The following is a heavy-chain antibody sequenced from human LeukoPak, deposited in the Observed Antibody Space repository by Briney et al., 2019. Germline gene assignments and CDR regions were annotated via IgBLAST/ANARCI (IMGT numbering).Heavy chain of an antibody. CDR3: ARDLSSGWYEAYDAFDI. D-gene: IGHD6-19*01. J-gene: IGHJ3*02. V-gene: IGHV1-18*01. CDR2: ISAYNGNT. Sequence: ASVKVSCKASGYTFTSYGISWVRQAPGQGLEWMGWISAYNGNTNYAQKLQGRVTMTTDTSTSTAYMELRSLRSDDTAVYYCARDLSSGWYEAYDAFDIWGQGTMVTVSS. CDR1: GYTFTSYG.